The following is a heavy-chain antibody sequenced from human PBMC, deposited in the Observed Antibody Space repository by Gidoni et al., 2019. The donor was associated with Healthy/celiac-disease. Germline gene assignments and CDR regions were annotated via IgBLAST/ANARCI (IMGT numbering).Heavy chain of an antibody. J-gene: IGHJ6*03. D-gene: IGHD5-12*01. CDR3: ARGGLAYTGMDV. Sequence: QVQLVESGGGVVQPGRSLRLSCPASGFTFSSYAMHWVRQAPGKGLEWVAVISYDGSNKYYADSVKGRFTIYRDNSKNTLYLQMNSLRAEDTAVYYCARGGLAYTGMDVWGKGTTVTVSS. CDR2: ISYDGSNK. V-gene: IGHV3-30-3*01. CDR1: GFTFSSYA.